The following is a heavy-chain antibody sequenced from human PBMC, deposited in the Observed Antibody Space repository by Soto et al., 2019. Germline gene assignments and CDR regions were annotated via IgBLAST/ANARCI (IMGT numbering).Heavy chain of an antibody. CDR3: ARVPTSRSSGWYAYDY. CDR2: INPNSGGT. J-gene: IGHJ4*02. CDR1: GYTFTGYY. V-gene: IGHV1-2*04. Sequence: GASVKVSCKASGYTFTGYYMHWVRQAPGQGLEWMGWINPNSGGTNYAQKFQGWVTMTRDTSISTAYMELSRLRSDDTAVYYCARVPTSRSSGWYAYDYWGQGTLVTVSS. D-gene: IGHD6-19*01.